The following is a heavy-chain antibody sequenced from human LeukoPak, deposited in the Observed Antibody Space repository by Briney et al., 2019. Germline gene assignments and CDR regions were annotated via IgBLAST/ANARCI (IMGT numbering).Heavy chain of an antibody. CDR1: GFTFSNHG. CDR2: ISYDGSNK. Sequence: GGSLRLSCAASGFTFSNHGMHWVRQAPGKGLEWVAVISYDGSNKYYADSVKGRFTISRDNSKNTLYLQMNSLRAEDTAVYYCAKDLTGMVRGEGAFDYWGQGTLVTVSS. D-gene: IGHD3-10*01. V-gene: IGHV3-30*18. J-gene: IGHJ4*02. CDR3: AKDLTGMVRGEGAFDY.